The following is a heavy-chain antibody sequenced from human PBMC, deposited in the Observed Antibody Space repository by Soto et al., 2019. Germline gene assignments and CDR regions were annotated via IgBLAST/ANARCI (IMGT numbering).Heavy chain of an antibody. D-gene: IGHD3-16*01. J-gene: IGHJ4*02. V-gene: IGHV2-5*02. Sequence: QITLKESGPTLVKPTQTLTLTCTVSGFSLNTYGVGVGWIRQPPGKALEWLALIYWDDDKRYSPSLESRLTITKDTSKNQVVLTMTNMDPVDTVTYYCARALGSWGAYYFDYWGQGTLVTVSS. CDR3: ARALGSWGAYYFDY. CDR1: GFSLNTYGVG. CDR2: IYWDDDK.